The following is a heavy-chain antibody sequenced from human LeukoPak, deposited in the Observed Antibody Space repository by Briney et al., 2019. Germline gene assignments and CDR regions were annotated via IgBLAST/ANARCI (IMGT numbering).Heavy chain of an antibody. J-gene: IGHJ6*04. CDR1: GFTFSSYW. D-gene: IGHD3-10*02. V-gene: IGHV3-21*01. Sequence: GGSLRLSCAASGFTFSSYWMHWVRQAPGKGLVWVSAISGSGGSTYYADSVKGRFTISRDNAKNSLYLQMNSLRAEDTAVYYCAELGITMIGGVWGKGTTVTISS. CDR3: AELGITMIGGV. CDR2: ISGSGGST.